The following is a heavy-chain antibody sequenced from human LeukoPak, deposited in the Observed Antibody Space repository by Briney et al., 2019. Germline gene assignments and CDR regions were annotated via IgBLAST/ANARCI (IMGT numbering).Heavy chain of an antibody. J-gene: IGHJ4*02. D-gene: IGHD3-10*01. CDR2: IKSRTDGGTT. CDR3: THPYYYGWGTITPIYYFDY. CDR1: GFTFSNAW. Sequence: PGGSLRLSCAASGFTFSNAWMSWVRQAPGKGLEWVGRIKSRTDGGTTDYAAPVKGKFTISRDDSKNTLYLQMNSLNTGDTGVYDFTHPYYYGWGTITPIYYFDYWGQGTLVTVSS. V-gene: IGHV3-15*01.